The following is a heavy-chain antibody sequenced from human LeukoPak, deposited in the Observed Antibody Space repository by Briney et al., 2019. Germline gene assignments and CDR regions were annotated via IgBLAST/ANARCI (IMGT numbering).Heavy chain of an antibody. Sequence: GGSLRLSCATSGFTVSSNYMSWVRQAPGKGLEWVSVIYDSGTTYYADSVKDRFLIFRDTSKNTVDLQMNSLRVEDTAVYYCAGRRSSGWYAYWGQETLVTVSS. CDR2: IYDSGTT. V-gene: IGHV3-53*01. CDR3: AGRRSSGWYAY. D-gene: IGHD6-19*01. CDR1: GFTVSSNY. J-gene: IGHJ4*02.